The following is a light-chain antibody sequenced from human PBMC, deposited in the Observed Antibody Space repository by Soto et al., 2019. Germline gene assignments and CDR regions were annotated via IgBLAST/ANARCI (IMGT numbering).Light chain of an antibody. CDR3: QQYYTTPTWT. J-gene: IGKJ1*01. CDR2: WAS. CDR1: QSVLYSSNNKNY. V-gene: IGKV4-1*01. Sequence: DIVMTQSPDALSVSLCEMGTINCKSSQSVLYSSNNKNYLAWYQQKPGQPPKLLIYWASTRESGVSDRFSGSGSGTDFTLTIDSLQAEDVAVYYCQQYYTTPTWTFGQGTKVDIK.